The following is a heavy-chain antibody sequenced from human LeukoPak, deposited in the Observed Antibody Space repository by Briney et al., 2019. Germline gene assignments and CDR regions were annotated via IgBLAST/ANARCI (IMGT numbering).Heavy chain of an antibody. D-gene: IGHD3-16*02. CDR3: ARHREITFGGVIGFDS. V-gene: IGHV3-21*01. Sequence: GGSLRLSCAASGFTFSSYSMNWVRQAPGKGLEWVSSISSSSSYIYYADSVKGRFTISRDNAKNSLYLQMNSLRAEDTAVYYCARHREITFGGVIGFDSWGQGTLVTVSS. CDR2: ISSSSSYI. J-gene: IGHJ4*02. CDR1: GFTFSSYS.